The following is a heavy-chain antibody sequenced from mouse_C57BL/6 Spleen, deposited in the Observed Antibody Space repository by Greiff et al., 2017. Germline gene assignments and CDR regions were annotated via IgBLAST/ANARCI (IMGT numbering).Heavy chain of an antibody. V-gene: IGHV1-64*01. J-gene: IGHJ4*01. CDR2: IHPNSGST. CDR1: GYTFTSYW. D-gene: IGHD2-3*01. Sequence: QVQLQQPGAELVKPGASVKLSCKASGYTFTSYWMHWVKQRPGQGLEWIGMIHPNSGSTNYNEKFKSKATLTVDQSSSTAYMQLSSLTSEDSAVXYCARRDGDGYSLLAMDYWGQGTSVTVSS. CDR3: ARRDGDGYSLLAMDY.